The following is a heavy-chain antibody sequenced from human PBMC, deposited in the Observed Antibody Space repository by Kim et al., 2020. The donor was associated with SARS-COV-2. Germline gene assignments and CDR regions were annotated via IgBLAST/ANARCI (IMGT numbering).Heavy chain of an antibody. CDR2: VSNSGIST. J-gene: IGHJ4*02. CDR3: AKGRGYVPN. V-gene: IGHV3-23*01. CDR1: GFTFSSYG. D-gene: IGHD3-3*01. Sequence: GGSLRLSCAASGFTFSSYGMSWVRQAPGKGLEWVSGVSNSGISTYYADSVKGRFTISRDNSKNTLSLQMNSLRVEDTAIYYCAKGRGYVPNWGQGTLVTVSS.